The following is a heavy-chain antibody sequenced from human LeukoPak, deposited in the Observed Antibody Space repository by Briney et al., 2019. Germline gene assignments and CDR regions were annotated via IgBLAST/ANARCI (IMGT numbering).Heavy chain of an antibody. CDR1: GFTLSSYA. D-gene: IGHD5-18*01. J-gene: IGHJ3*02. CDR3: ARVVDTAMVGFAFDI. CDR2: IYYSGSI. V-gene: IGHV4-30-4*08. Sequence: LRLSCAASGFTLSSYAMSWVRQAPGKGLEWIGYIYYSGSIYYNPSLKSRVTISVDTSKNQFSLKLSSVTAADTAVYYCARVVDTAMVGFAFDIWGQGTMVTVSS.